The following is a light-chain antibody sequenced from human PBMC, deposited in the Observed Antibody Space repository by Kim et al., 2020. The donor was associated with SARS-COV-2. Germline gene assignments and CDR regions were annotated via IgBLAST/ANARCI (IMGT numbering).Light chain of an antibody. V-gene: IGLV2-14*03. CDR3: SSYTSSSTYV. CDR2: DVS. J-gene: IGLJ1*01. CDR1: SSDVGDYNY. Sequence: GQSLPISCTGTSSDVGDYNYVPWHQHQPGKAPRLRIYDVSKRPSGVSNAFSGSKSGNTASLTISGRQAEDEADYSCSSYTSSSTYVFGTGTKVTVL.